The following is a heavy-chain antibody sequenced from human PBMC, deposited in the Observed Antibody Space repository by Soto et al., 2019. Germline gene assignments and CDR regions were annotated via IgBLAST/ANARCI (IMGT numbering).Heavy chain of an antibody. CDR3: ARWISGGYSDWFDP. CDR1: GYNFMRYG. V-gene: IGHV1-18*04. J-gene: IGHJ5*02. D-gene: IGHD1-26*01. CDR2: INVDNGET. Sequence: QVQLVQSGAEVKKPGASVKVSCKASGYNFMRYGFTWVRQAPGQGLEWMGWINVDNGETKYPQKIQGSVTMTTDTSTSKVYMELRSLTSEDTAVYYCARWISGGYSDWFDPWGHGTLVTVSS.